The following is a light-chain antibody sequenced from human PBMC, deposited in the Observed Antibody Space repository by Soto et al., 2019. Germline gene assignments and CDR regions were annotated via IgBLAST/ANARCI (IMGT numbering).Light chain of an antibody. CDR2: DAS. J-gene: IGKJ1*01. CDR1: QNIDRW. CDR3: QQYNVYFVT. V-gene: IGKV1-5*01. Sequence: DIPMTQSPSTLSASAGDRVSITCRASQNIDRWLAWYQQKPGKAPKVLIYDASTLEAGVPSMFSDSGSATEFTLTISSRQPDDFATYYCQQYNVYFVTFGQGPKVEIK.